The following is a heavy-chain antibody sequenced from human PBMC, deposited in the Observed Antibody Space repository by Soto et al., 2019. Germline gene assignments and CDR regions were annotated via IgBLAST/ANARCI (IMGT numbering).Heavy chain of an antibody. CDR2: ISASDGST. CDR1: GYAFSFG. V-gene: IGHV1-18*01. D-gene: IGHD3-10*01. J-gene: IGHJ5*02. CDR3: ATYYFGSGSYYWFDT. Sequence: QLVQSGGEVKKPGASVRVSCKASGYAFSFGFSWVRQAPGQGLEWMGWISASDGSTNSAPKFRGRISMTTDTSTNTAYLDLLSLTSDDTAVYFCATYYFGSGSYYWFDTWGQGTLVTVSS.